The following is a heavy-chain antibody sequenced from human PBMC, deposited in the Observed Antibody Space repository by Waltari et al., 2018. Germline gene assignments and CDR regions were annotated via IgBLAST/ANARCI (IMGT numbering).Heavy chain of an antibody. CDR3: AREASSSHSPDY. CDR2: INHSGST. CDR1: GGSFSVYY. Sequence: QVQLQQWGAGLLKPSETLSLTCAVYGGSFSVYYWSWIRQPPGKGLEWIGEINHSGSTNYNPSLKSRVTISVDTSKNQFSLKLSSVTAADTAVYYCAREASSSHSPDYWGQGTLVTVSS. V-gene: IGHV4-34*01. D-gene: IGHD6-6*01. J-gene: IGHJ4*02.